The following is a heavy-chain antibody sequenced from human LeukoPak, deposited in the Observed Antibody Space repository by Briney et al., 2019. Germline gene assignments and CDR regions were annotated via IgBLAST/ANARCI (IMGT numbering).Heavy chain of an antibody. CDR2: IRSKTDGGTT. CDR1: GFTFSKAW. CDR3: ARDQPRRTSWYDY. V-gene: IGHV3-15*07. Sequence: GGSLRLSCAASGFTFSKAWMNWVRQAAGKGLEWVGRIRSKTDGGTTDYAAPAKGRFTISRDDSKNTLYLQMSSLKTEDTAVYYCARDQPRRTSWYDYWGQGTLVTVSS. D-gene: IGHD6-13*01. J-gene: IGHJ4*02.